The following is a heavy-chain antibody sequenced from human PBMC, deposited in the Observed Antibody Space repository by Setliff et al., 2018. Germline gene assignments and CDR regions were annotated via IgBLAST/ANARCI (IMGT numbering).Heavy chain of an antibody. CDR3: VREGVDRRSSTDYRYYMDV. CDR1: GATFSSYG. J-gene: IGHJ6*03. CDR2: TIPMFGTT. Sequence: SVKVSCKASGATFSSYGISWVRQAPGQGLEWMGGTIPMFGTTEYAQKSQGRLTIITDESTNTAFMQLSSLRSDDTAVYYCVREGVDRRSSTDYRYYMDVWGKGTTVTVSS. D-gene: IGHD6-6*01. V-gene: IGHV1-69*05.